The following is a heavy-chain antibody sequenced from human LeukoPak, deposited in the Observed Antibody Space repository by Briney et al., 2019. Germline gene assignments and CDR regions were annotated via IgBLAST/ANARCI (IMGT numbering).Heavy chain of an antibody. J-gene: IGHJ4*02. CDR1: GGSISSYY. CDR2: IYTSGST. D-gene: IGHD5-24*01. Sequence: PSETLSLTCTVSGGSISSYYWSWIRQPAGKGLEWIGRIYTSGSTNYNPSLKSRVTMSVDTSKNQFSLKLSSVTAADTTVYYCARVGEAYNYAYWARETLFTVSS. V-gene: IGHV4-4*07. CDR3: ARVGEAYNYAY.